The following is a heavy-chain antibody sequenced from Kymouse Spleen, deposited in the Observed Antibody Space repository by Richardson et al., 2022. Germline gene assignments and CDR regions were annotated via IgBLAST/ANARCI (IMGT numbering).Heavy chain of an antibody. CDR3: ARGLEPLYYYYGMDV. V-gene: IGHV4-39*01. CDR2: IYYSGST. J-gene: IGHJ6*02. D-gene: IGHD1-1*01,IGHD1-20*01,IGHD1-7*01. CDR1: GGSISSSSYY. Sequence: QLQLQESGPGLVKPSETLSLTCTVSGGSISSSSYYWGWIRQPPGKGLEWIGSIYYSGSTYYNPSLKSRVTISVDTSKNQFSLKLSSVTAADTAVYYCARGLEPLYYYYGMDVWGQGTTVTVSS.